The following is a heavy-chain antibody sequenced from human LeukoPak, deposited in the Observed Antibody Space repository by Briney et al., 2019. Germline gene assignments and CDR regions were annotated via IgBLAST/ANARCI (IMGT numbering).Heavy chain of an antibody. CDR1: GGSFSGYY. J-gene: IGHJ4*02. CDR3: ARAEIKLYNQRRYYFDY. D-gene: IGHD3-16*02. V-gene: IGHV4-34*01. Sequence: SETLSLTCAVYGGSFSGYYWSWIRQPPGKGLEWIGEINHSGSTNYNPSLKSRVTISVHTSKNQFSLKLSYVTAADTAVYYCARAEIKLYNQRRYYFDYWGQGTLVTVSS. CDR2: INHSGST.